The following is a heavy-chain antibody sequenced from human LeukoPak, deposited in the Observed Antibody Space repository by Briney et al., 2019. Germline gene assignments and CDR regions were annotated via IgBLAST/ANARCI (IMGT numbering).Heavy chain of an antibody. V-gene: IGHV4-39*01. CDR2: IYYSGNT. D-gene: IGHD3-10*01. CDR3: ARQTGSGLFTLP. Sequence: PSETLSLTCPVSGVSISSSNSYWGWIRQPPGKGLEWIGSIYYSGNTYYNASLKSRVTISVDTAKNQFSLKLTSVTAADTAVYYCARQTGSGLFTLPGGQGTLVTVSS. J-gene: IGHJ4*02. CDR1: GVSISSSNSY.